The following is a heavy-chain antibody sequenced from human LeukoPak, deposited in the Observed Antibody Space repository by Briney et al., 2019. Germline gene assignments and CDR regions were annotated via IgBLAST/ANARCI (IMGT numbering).Heavy chain of an antibody. Sequence: GGSLRLSCAASGFTFSDYYMSWIRHAPGKGLEWVSYISSSGSTIYYPDSVTRRFTLSTGNAKTSLYLPLHSMRAEDPAVYYCASTSPEGAFDSWGQGTLVTVSS. CDR1: GFTFSDYY. CDR2: ISSSGSTI. CDR3: ASTSPEGAFDS. D-gene: IGHD2-2*01. V-gene: IGHV3-11*01. J-gene: IGHJ4*02.